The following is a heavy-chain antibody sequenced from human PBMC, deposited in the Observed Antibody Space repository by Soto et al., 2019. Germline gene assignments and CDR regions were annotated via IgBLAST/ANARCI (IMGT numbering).Heavy chain of an antibody. D-gene: IGHD5-12*01. Sequence: QVQLVESGGGVVQPGRSLRLSCAASGFTFSSYAMHWVRQAPGKGLEWVAVISYDGSNKYYADSVKGRFTISRDNSKNTLYRQLNSLRAEDTAVYYGARDPVLAFVAANYFDYWGQGTLVTVSS. CDR3: ARDPVLAFVAANYFDY. CDR1: GFTFSSYA. V-gene: IGHV3-30-3*01. J-gene: IGHJ4*02. CDR2: ISYDGSNK.